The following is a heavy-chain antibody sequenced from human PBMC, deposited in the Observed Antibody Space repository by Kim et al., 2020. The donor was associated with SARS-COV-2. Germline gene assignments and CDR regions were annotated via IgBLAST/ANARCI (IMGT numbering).Heavy chain of an antibody. Sequence: SETLSLTCTVSGVSISSYYWSWIRQPPGKGLEWIGYIYYTGSTNYNPSLKSRVTISVDTSKNQFSLRLSSVTAADTAVYYCSRGDAYYGDYVGTWYFDL. D-gene: IGHD4-17*01. CDR2: IYYTGST. CDR1: GVSISSYY. V-gene: IGHV4-59*13. CDR3: SRGDAYYGDYVGTWYFDL. J-gene: IGHJ2*01.